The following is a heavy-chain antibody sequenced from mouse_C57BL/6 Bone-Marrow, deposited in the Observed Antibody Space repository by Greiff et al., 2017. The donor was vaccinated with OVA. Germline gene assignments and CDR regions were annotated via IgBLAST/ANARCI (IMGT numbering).Heavy chain of an antibody. CDR1: GYTFTSYW. D-gene: IGHD1-1*01. J-gene: IGHJ2*01. V-gene: IGHV1-69*01. CDR3: ARDYYGSSPW. Sequence: VQLKQPGAELVMPGASVKLSCKASGYTFTSYWMHWVKQRPGQGLEWIGEIDPSDSYTNYNQKFKGKATLTVEKSSSTAYMQLSSLTSEDSAVYYCARDYYGSSPWWGQGTTLTVSS. CDR2: IDPSDSYT.